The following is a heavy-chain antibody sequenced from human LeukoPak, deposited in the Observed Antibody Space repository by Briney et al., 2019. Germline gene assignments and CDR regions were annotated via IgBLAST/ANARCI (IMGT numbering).Heavy chain of an antibody. Sequence: SGTLSLTCAVSGGSISSSNWWSWVRQPPGKGLEWIGEIYHSGSTNYNPSLKSRVTISVDKSKNQFSLKLSSVTAADTAVYYCASNTVPGYSSRPGYFDHWGQGTLVTVSS. CDR2: IYHSGST. CDR1: GGSISSSNW. D-gene: IGHD6-13*01. J-gene: IGHJ4*02. CDR3: ASNTVPGYSSRPGYFDH. V-gene: IGHV4-4*02.